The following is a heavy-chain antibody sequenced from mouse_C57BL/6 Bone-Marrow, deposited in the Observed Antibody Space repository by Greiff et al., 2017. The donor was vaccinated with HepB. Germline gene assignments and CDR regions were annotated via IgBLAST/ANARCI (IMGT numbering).Heavy chain of an antibody. D-gene: IGHD1-1*01. CDR3: ARKHITAVVATDYLNY. J-gene: IGHJ2*01. V-gene: IGHV1-82*01. CDR2: IYPGDGDT. Sequence: VQLQQSGPELVKPGASVKISCKASGYAFSSSWMNWVKQRPGKGLEWIGRIYPGDGDTNYNGKFKGKATLTADKSSSTAYMQLSSLTSEDSAVYFCARKHITAVVATDYLNYWGQSTTLTVSS. CDR1: GYAFSSSW.